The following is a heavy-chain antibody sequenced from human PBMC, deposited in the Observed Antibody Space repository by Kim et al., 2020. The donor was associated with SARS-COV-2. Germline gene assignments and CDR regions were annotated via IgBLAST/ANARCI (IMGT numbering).Heavy chain of an antibody. V-gene: IGHV1-46*03. CDR2: SN. J-gene: IGHJ5*02. Sequence: SNSYAQKFQGRVTMTRDTSTSTVYMELSSLRSEDTAVYYCARDRYSGYDPWGQGTLVTVSS. D-gene: IGHD5-12*01. CDR3: ARDRYSGYDP.